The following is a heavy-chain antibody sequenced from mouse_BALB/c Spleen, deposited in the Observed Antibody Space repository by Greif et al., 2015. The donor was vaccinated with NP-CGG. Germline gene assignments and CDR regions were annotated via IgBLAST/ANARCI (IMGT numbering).Heavy chain of an antibody. CDR2: IWSGGST. D-gene: IGHD2-1*01. CDR3: AREIYGKSFCAMDY. Sequence: QVQLKQSGPGLVQPSQSLSITCTVSGFSLTSYGVHWVRQSPGKGLEWLGVIWSGGSTDYNAAFISRLSISKDNSKSQVFFKMNSLQANDTAIYYCAREIYGKSFCAMDYWGQGTSVTVSS. J-gene: IGHJ4*01. CDR1: GFSLTSYG. V-gene: IGHV2-2*02.